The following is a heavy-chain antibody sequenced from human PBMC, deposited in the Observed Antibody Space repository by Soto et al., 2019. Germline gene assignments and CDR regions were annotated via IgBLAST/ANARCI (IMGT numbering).Heavy chain of an antibody. CDR1: GGSISSYY. CDR3: ARAGYSSSWQLRNYYYYGMDV. V-gene: IGHV4-59*01. D-gene: IGHD6-13*01. J-gene: IGHJ6*02. Sequence: SETLSLTCTVSGGSISSYYWSWIRQPPGKGLEWIGYIYYSGSTNYNPSLKSRVTISVDTSKNQFSLKLSSVTAADTAVYYCARAGYSSSWQLRNYYYYGMDVWGQGTTVTVSS. CDR2: IYYSGST.